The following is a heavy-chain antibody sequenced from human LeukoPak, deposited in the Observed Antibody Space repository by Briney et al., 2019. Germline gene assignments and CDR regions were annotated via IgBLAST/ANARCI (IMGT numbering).Heavy chain of an antibody. D-gene: IGHD3-10*01. J-gene: IGHJ6*03. CDR3: ASLTMVRGVIIKGYYYYMDV. V-gene: IGHV3-48*03. CDR2: ISSSGSTI. Sequence: PGGSLRLSCAASGFTFSSYEMNWVRQAPGKGLEWVSYISSSGSTIYYADSVKGRFTISRDNAKNSLYLQMNSLRAEDTAVYYCASLTMVRGVIIKGYYYYMDVWGKGTTVTISS. CDR1: GFTFSSYE.